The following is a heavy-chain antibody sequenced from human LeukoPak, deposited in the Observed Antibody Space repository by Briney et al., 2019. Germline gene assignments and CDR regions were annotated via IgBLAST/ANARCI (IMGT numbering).Heavy chain of an antibody. J-gene: IGHJ4*02. V-gene: IGHV1-69*05. Sequence: ASVKVSCKASGGTFSSYAISWVRQAPGQGLEWMGGIIPIFGTANYAQKLQGRVTMTTDTSTSTAYMELRSLRSDDTAVYYCARSEGIVVVPAAGTFDYWGQGTLVTVSS. CDR1: GGTFSSYA. CDR2: IIPIFGTA. D-gene: IGHD2-2*01. CDR3: ARSEGIVVVPAAGTFDY.